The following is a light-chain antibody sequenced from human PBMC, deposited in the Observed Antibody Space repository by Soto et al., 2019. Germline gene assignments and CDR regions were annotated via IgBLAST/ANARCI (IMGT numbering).Light chain of an antibody. CDR3: SSYAGSSNV. V-gene: IGLV2-8*01. CDR2: EVN. J-gene: IGLJ1*01. Sequence: QSALTQPPSASGSPGQSVAISCTGTSRDVGGYNYVSWYQQHPGKAPKLMVYEVNTRPSGVPDRFSGSKSGNTAYLTVSGLRAEDEAEYYCSSYAGSSNVFGTGTKLTV. CDR1: SRDVGGYNY.